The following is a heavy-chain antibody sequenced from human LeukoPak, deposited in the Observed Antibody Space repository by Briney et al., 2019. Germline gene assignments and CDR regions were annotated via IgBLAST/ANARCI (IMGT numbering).Heavy chain of an antibody. D-gene: IGHD7-27*01. CDR3: ARDGWELRLGTFEY. J-gene: IGHJ4*02. Sequence: GGSLRLSCAASGFTFSSYGMHWVRQAPGKGLEWVSYISSSGSTKYYADSVKGRFTISRDDAKNSLYLQMNSLRAEDTAVYYCARDGWELRLGTFEYWGQGTLVTVSS. V-gene: IGHV3-48*04. CDR1: GFTFSSYG. CDR2: ISSSGSTK.